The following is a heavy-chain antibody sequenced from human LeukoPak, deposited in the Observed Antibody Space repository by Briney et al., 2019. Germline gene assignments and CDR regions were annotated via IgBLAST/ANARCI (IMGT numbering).Heavy chain of an antibody. J-gene: IGHJ5*02. Sequence: PGGSLRLSCAASGFTFSSYWMSWVRQAPGKGLEWVANIKQDGSEKYYVDSVKGRFTISRDNAKNSLYLQMNSLRAEDTAVYYCARHPRSTSSNWFDPWGQGTLVTVSS. V-gene: IGHV3-7*03. CDR2: IKQDGSEK. CDR1: GFTFSSYW. CDR3: ARHPRSTSSNWFDP. D-gene: IGHD2-2*01.